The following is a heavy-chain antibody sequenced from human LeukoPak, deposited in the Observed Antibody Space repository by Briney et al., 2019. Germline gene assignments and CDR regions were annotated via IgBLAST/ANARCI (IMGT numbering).Heavy chain of an antibody. Sequence: GGSLRLSCAASGFTFSNYEMNWVRQAPGKGLEWVSYISGSGSTIYYADSVKGRFTISRDNAKDSLYLQMNSLRAEDTAVYYCARVRSGYSHEDYFDYWGQGTLVTVSS. V-gene: IGHV3-48*03. J-gene: IGHJ4*02. CDR2: ISGSGSTI. CDR1: GFTFSNYE. D-gene: IGHD5-18*01. CDR3: ARVRSGYSHEDYFDY.